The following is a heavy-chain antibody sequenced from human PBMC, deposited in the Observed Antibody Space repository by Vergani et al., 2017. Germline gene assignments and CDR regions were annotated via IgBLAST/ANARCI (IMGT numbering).Heavy chain of an antibody. J-gene: IGHJ6*02. CDR2: IKQDGSEK. Sequence: EVQLVESGGGLVQPGGSLRLSCAASGFTFSSYWMSWVRQAPGKGLEWVANIKQDGSEKYYVDSVEGRFTISRDNAKNSLYLQMNSLRAEDTAVYYCARDQPVAFGADYHGSGSYHGDYGMDVWGQGTTVTVSS. CDR3: ARDQPVAFGADYHGSGSYHGDYGMDV. D-gene: IGHD3-10*01. CDR1: GFTFSSYW. V-gene: IGHV3-7*03.